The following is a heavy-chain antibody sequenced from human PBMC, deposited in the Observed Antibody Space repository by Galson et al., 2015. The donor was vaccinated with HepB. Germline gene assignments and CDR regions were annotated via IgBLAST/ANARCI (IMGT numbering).Heavy chain of an antibody. CDR3: ARALGGSYFYGLDV. CDR1: GFTFSDYY. V-gene: IGHV4-38-2*01. Sequence: LRLSCAVSGFTFSDYYMSWIRQAPGKGLEWIGSVYYSGVTYYNPSLKGRVTISVDTSKNQFSLRVNSVTAADTALYYCARALGGSYFYGLDVWGQGTTVAVSS. J-gene: IGHJ6*02. CDR2: VYYSGVT. D-gene: IGHD3-16*02.